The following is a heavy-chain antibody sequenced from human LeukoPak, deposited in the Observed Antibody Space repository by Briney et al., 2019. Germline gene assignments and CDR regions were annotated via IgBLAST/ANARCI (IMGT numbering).Heavy chain of an antibody. Sequence: PGGSLRLSCAASGFTFSSYEMNWVRQAPGKGLEWVSYISSSGSTIYYADSVKGRFTISRDNAKNSLYLQMNSLRAEDTAVYYCARHSQAGFLAFDYWGQGTLVTVSS. CDR1: GFTFSSYE. V-gene: IGHV3-48*03. CDR2: ISSSGSTI. J-gene: IGHJ4*02. CDR3: ARHSQAGFLAFDY. D-gene: IGHD3-3*01.